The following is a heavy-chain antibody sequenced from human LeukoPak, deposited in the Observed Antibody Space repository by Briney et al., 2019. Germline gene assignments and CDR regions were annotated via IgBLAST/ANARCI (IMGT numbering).Heavy chain of an antibody. D-gene: IGHD2-15*01. CDR1: GFTFSNYG. CDR2: ISGSGGTT. V-gene: IGHV3-23*01. CDR3: AKIRSVYCSGGSCFEFDY. J-gene: IGHJ4*02. Sequence: PGGSLRLSCAASGFTFSNYGMSWVRQAPEKGLEWVSTISGSGGTTDYADSVKGRFTISRDNSKNTLYLQMNSLRAEDTAVYYCAKIRSVYCSGGSCFEFDYWGQGTLVTVSS.